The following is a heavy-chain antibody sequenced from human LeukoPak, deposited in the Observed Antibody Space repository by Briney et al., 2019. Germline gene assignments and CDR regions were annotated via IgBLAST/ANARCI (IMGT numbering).Heavy chain of an antibody. D-gene: IGHD3-3*01. CDR2: IYYSGST. CDR1: GGSISSGGYY. CDR3: ATYYDFWSGYYMGYFDY. V-gene: IGHV4-31*03. J-gene: IGHJ4*02. Sequence: PSGTLSLTCTVSGGSISSGGYYWSWIRQHPGKGLEWIGYIYYSGSTYYNPSLKSRVTISVDTSKNQFSLKLSSVTAADTAVYYCATYYDFWSGYYMGYFDYWGQGTLVTVSS.